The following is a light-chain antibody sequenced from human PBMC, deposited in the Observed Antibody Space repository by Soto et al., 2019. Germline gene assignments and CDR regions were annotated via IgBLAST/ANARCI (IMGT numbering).Light chain of an antibody. CDR2: AAS. Sequence: EIVMTQSPATLSVSPGERATLSCRASQSVSSNLAWYQQKPGQAPRLLIYAASSRATGIPDRFSGSGSGTDFNLTISRLEPEDFAVYYCQQYGRSPYTFGQGTKVHIK. CDR3: QQYGRSPYT. CDR1: QSVSSN. V-gene: IGKV3-20*01. J-gene: IGKJ2*01.